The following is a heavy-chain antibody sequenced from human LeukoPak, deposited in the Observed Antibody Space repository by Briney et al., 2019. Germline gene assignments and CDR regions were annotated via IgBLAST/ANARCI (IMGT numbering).Heavy chain of an antibody. J-gene: IGHJ4*02. CDR2: MNPNTGNT. Sequence: ASVKVSCTASGYIFTRYDVNWVRQATGQGLEWMGWMNPNTGNTVYAQRFQGRVTMTRDTSIKTAYMELSSLRSEDTAVYFCARGMDTAFWGQGTLVTVSS. V-gene: IGHV1-8*01. CDR1: GYIFTRYD. CDR3: ARGMDTAF. D-gene: IGHD5-18*01.